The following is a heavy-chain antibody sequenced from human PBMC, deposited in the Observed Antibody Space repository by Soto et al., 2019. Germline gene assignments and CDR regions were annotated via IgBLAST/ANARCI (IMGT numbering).Heavy chain of an antibody. V-gene: IGHV3-7*01. D-gene: IGHD2-15*01. CDR3: ARETFGYCSGGSCYGVHY. Sequence: GGSLRLSCAASGFTFSSYWMSWVRQAPGKGLEWVANIKQDGSEKYYVDSVKGRFTISRDNAKNSLYLQMNSLRAEDTAVYYCARETFGYCSGGSCYGVHYWGQGTLVTVSS. CDR1: GFTFSSYW. J-gene: IGHJ4*02. CDR2: IKQDGSEK.